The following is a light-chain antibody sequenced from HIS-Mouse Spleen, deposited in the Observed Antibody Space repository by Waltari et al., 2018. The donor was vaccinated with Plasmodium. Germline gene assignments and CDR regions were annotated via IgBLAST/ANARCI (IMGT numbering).Light chain of an antibody. CDR1: QGIRNY. Sequence: DIQMTQSPSSLSASVGDRVTITCRASQGIRNYLAWYQQKPGKVPKLLIYAASNLQSGVPSRFSGSGSGTDFTLTISSLQPEDVATYYCQKYNSAPWTFGQGTKVEIK. CDR2: AAS. CDR3: QKYNSAPWT. J-gene: IGKJ1*01. V-gene: IGKV1-27*01.